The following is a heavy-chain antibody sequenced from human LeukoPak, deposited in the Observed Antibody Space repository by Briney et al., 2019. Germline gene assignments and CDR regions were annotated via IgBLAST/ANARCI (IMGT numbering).Heavy chain of an antibody. CDR2: ISYSGGST. D-gene: IGHD3-3*01. CDR3: AKDKYDFWSVIDY. V-gene: IGHV3-23*01. J-gene: IGHJ4*02. CDR1: GFTFSSNA. Sequence: GGSLRLSCATSGFTFSSNAMSWVRQAPGKGLEWVSGISYSGGSTHYADSVKGRFAISRDNSKNTLYLEMNSLRAEDTAVYYCAKDKYDFWSVIDYWGQGTLVTVSS.